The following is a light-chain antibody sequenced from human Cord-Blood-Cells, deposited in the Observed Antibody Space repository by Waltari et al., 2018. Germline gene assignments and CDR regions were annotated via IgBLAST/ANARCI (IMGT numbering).Light chain of an antibody. CDR3: SSYAGSNNWV. CDR1: SSDVGGYNY. V-gene: IGLV2-8*01. Sequence: QSALTQPPSASGSPGQSVTISCTGTSSDVGGYNYVSWYQQHPGKAPKLMIYEVSKRPSGVPDRFSGSKSGITASLTVSGLQADDEADYDCSSYAGSNNWVFGGGTKLTVL. CDR2: EVS. J-gene: IGLJ2*01.